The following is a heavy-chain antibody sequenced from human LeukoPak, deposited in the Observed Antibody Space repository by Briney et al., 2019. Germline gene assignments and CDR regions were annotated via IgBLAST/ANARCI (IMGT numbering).Heavy chain of an antibody. D-gene: IGHD3-10*01. Sequence: GGSLRLSCAASGFTFSSYWMSWVRQAPGKGLEWVANIKQDGSEKYYVDSVKGRFTISRDNAKNSLYLQMNSLRAEDTAVYYCARGSVLWFGEHHYWGQGTLVTVSS. J-gene: IGHJ4*02. CDR3: ARGSVLWFGEHHY. CDR1: GFTFSSYW. CDR2: IKQDGSEK. V-gene: IGHV3-7*01.